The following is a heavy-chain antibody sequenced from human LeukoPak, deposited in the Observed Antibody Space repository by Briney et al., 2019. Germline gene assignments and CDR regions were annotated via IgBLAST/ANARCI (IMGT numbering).Heavy chain of an antibody. CDR2: IYTSGST. CDR1: GGSISSYY. D-gene: IGHD6-19*01. J-gene: IGHJ5*02. CDR3: ARDVGPGIAVAGTWFDP. Sequence: SETLSLTCTVSGGSISSYYWSWIGQPAGKGLEWIGRIYTSGSTNYNPSLKSRVTMSVDTPKTQFSLKLSSVTAADTAVYYCARDVGPGIAVAGTWFDPWGQGTLVTVSS. V-gene: IGHV4-4*07.